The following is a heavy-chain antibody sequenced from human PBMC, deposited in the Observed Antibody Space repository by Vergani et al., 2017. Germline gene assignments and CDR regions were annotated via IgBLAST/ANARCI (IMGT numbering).Heavy chain of an antibody. V-gene: IGHV4-38-2*02. D-gene: IGHD1-26*01. J-gene: IGHJ4*02. CDR1: NFFISSNAYY. CDR2: LHHNGAT. CDR3: ARGSRAAGYSGPDS. Sequence: QLQLQESGPGLMKPSETLSLICTVSNFFISSNAYYWGWIRQAPGRGLEWIGSLHHNGATSHNPSLRSRVTMSVDTSKNQFSLSLNSVTAADTAIYYCARGSRAAGYSGPDSWGQGTRVTVXS.